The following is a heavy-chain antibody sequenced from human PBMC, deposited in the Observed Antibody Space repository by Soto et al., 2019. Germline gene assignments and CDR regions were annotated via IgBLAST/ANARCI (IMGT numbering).Heavy chain of an antibody. CDR1: GFTFSSYG. CDR3: AKAVNEYYYYYGMDV. J-gene: IGHJ6*02. V-gene: IGHV3-30*18. Sequence: GGSLRLSCAASGFTFSSYGMHWVRQAPGKGLEWVAVISYDGSNKYYADSVKDRFTISRDNSKNTLYLQMNSLRAEDTAVYYCAKAVNEYYYYYGMDVWGQGTTVTVSS. CDR2: ISYDGSNK. D-gene: IGHD1-1*01.